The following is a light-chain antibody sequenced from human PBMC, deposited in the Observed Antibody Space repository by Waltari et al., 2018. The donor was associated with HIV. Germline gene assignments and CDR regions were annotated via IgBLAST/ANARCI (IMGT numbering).Light chain of an antibody. V-gene: IGKV1-5*03. CDR2: KAS. J-gene: IGKJ1*01. CDR3: QQYNSYSGGGPWT. Sequence: DIQMTQSPSTLSASVGDRVTITCRASQSISSWLAWYQQKPGKAPKLLIYKASSLESGVPSRFSGSGSGTEFTLTISSLQPYDFATYYCQQYNSYSGGGPWTFGQGTKVEIK. CDR1: QSISSW.